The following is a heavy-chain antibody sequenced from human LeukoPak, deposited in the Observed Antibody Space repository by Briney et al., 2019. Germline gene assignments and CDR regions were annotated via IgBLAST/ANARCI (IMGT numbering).Heavy chain of an antibody. J-gene: IGHJ4*02. D-gene: IGHD3-16*02. CDR2: ISNYNGNT. CDR3: ARWYFDYMWGTHRYDYFDY. V-gene: IGHV1-18*01. CDR1: GYTFNSYG. Sequence: ASVKVSCKASGYTFNSYGISWVRQAPGQGLEWMGWISNYNGNTHYAQKLQGRVTMTTDTSTSTAYMELRSLRSDDTAVYYCARWYFDYMWGTHRYDYFDYWGQGTLVTVSS.